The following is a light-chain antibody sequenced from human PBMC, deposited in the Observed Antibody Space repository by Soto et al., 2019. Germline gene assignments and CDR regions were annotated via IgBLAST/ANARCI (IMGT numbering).Light chain of an antibody. CDR1: SSNIGRNS. Sequence: QSVLTQAPSVSGTPGQRVTITCSGSSSNIGRNSVNWYQHLPGTAPKLLTHANNHRPSGLPDRFSGSTSGTSASLAISGLQHEDEADYCCAAWDDSLNEYVFGDGTKVTVL. CDR3: AAWDDSLNEYV. J-gene: IGLJ1*01. V-gene: IGLV1-44*01. CDR2: ANN.